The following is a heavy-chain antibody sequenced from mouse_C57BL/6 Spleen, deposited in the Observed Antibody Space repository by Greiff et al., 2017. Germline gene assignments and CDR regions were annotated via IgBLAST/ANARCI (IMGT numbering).Heavy chain of an antibody. V-gene: IGHV1-81*01. J-gene: IGHJ1*03. CDR1: GYTFTSYG. CDR3: ARRELTGSFYWYFDV. D-gene: IGHD4-1*01. CDR2: IYPRSGNT. Sequence: VQLQQSGAELARPGASVKLSCKASGYTFTSYGISWVKQRTGQGLEWIGEIYPRSGNTYYNEKFKGKATLTAEKSSSTEYMELRSLTSEDSAVYFCARRELTGSFYWYFDVWGTGTTVTVSS.